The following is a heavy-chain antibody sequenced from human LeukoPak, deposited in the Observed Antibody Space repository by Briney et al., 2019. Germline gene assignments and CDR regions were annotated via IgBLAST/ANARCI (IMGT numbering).Heavy chain of an antibody. CDR3: AKTTGYCSSTSCYGAFDI. CDR2: ISGSGGST. CDR1: GFTFSSYA. J-gene: IGHJ3*02. V-gene: IGHV3-23*01. D-gene: IGHD2-2*03. Sequence: GGSLRLSCAASGFTFSSYAMSWVRQAPGKGLEWASAISGSGGSTYYADSVKGRFTISRDNSKNTLYLQMNSLRAEDTAVYYCAKTTGYCSSTSCYGAFDIWGQGTMVTVSS.